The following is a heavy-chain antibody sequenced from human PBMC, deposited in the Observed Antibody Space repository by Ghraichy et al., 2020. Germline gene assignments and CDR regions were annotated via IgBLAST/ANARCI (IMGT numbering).Heavy chain of an antibody. CDR3: ARARGGWCTTTNCFAEYAEY. J-gene: IGHJ4*02. D-gene: IGHD1-26*01. CDR2: IKQGGGEK. Sequence: GGSLRLSCVGSEFSFNKFWMSWVRQAPGKGLEWVASIKQGGGEKHYADSLKGRIAISRDNTQNSLFLQLDSLRVDDTAVYYCARARGGWCTTTNCFAEYAEYWGEGTLVIVSS. CDR1: EFSFNKFW. V-gene: IGHV3-7*01.